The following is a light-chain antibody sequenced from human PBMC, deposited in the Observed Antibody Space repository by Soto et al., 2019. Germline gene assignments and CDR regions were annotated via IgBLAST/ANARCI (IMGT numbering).Light chain of an antibody. V-gene: IGKV1-9*01. CDR1: QGISSY. CDR2: AVS. Sequence: DIQLTQSPSFLSASVGDRVTITCRASQGISSYLAWYQQEPGKAPKLLIYAVSTLQSGVPSRFSGSGSVTEFTLTNSSPQPEDFVHYYCQQLNTYPLSFGGGTKVEIK. J-gene: IGKJ4*01. CDR3: QQLNTYPLS.